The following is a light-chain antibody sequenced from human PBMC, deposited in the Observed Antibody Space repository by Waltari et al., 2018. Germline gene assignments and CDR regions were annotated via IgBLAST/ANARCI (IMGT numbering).Light chain of an antibody. J-gene: IGLJ2*01. CDR2: EAS. CDR1: SSDVGSQNL. CDR3: CSHAGSSTVV. Sequence: QSALTQPASVSGSPGQSITIPCTGTSSDVGSQNLVSWYHQPPGKAPKLMIYEASKRPSGVSNRFSGSKSGNTASLTISGLQAEDEADYYCCSHAGSSTVVFGGGTKLTVL. V-gene: IGLV2-23*01.